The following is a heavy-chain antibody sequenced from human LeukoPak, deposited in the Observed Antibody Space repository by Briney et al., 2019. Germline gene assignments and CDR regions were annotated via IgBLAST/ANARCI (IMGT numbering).Heavy chain of an antibody. CDR3: VRDRGATPYYFDY. CDR1: GYTFTGYY. D-gene: IGHD3-10*01. J-gene: IGHJ4*02. Sequence: ASVKVSCKASGYTFTGYYMHWVRQAPGQGLEWMGWTNPNSGGTNYAQKFQGWVTMTRDTSISTAYMELSRLRSDDTAVYYCVRDRGATPYYFDYWGQGTLVTVSS. CDR2: TNPNSGGT. V-gene: IGHV1-2*04.